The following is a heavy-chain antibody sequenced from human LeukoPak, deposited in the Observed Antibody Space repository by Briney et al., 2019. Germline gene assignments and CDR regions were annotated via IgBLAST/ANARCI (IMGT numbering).Heavy chain of an antibody. J-gene: IGHJ4*02. CDR3: ASSTYYYDSSGYYGYYFDY. D-gene: IGHD3-22*01. CDR1: GGSFSGYY. CDR2: INHSGST. V-gene: IGHV4-34*01. Sequence: PSETLSLTCAVYGGSFSGYYWSWIRQPPGKGLEWIGEINHSGSTNYNPSLKSRVTISVDTSKNQFSLKLSSVTAADTAVYYCASSTYYYDSSGYYGYYFDYWGRGTLVTVSS.